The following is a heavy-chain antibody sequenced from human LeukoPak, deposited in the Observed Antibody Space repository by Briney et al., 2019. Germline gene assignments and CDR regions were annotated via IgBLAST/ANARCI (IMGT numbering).Heavy chain of an antibody. CDR1: GYTFTSYG. D-gene: IGHD1-14*01. CDR2: ISAYNGNT. V-gene: IGHV1-18*01. J-gene: IGHJ6*02. CDR3: ARDKPELHYYYYGMDV. Sequence: ASVKVSCKASGYTFTSYGISWVRQAPGQGLEWMGWISAYNGNTNYAQKLQGRVTMTTDTSTSTAYMELRSLRSDDTAVYYCARDKPELHYYYYGMDVWGQGTTVTVSS.